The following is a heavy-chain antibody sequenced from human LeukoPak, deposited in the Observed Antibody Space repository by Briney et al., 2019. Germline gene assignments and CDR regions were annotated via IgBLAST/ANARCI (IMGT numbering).Heavy chain of an antibody. CDR2: IIPIFGTA. CDR1: GGTFSSYA. V-gene: IGHV1-69*05. Sequence: SVKVSCKASGGTFSSYAISWVRQAPGQGLEWMGRIIPIFGTANYAQKCQGRVTITTDESTSTAYMELSSLRSEDTAVYYCARMRYSSSWYLDWFDPWGQGTLVTVSS. D-gene: IGHD6-13*01. CDR3: ARMRYSSSWYLDWFDP. J-gene: IGHJ5*02.